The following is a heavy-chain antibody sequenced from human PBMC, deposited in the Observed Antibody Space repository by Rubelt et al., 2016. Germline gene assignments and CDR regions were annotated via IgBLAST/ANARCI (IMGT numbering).Heavy chain of an antibody. J-gene: IGHJ3*02. V-gene: IGHV3-20*03. D-gene: IGHD3-3*01. CDR3: ARDRYYDFWSGYYTGHAFDI. Sequence: GYADSVKGRFTISRDNAKNSLYLQMNSLRAEDTAVYYCARDRYYDFWSGYYTGHAFDIWGQGTMVTVSS.